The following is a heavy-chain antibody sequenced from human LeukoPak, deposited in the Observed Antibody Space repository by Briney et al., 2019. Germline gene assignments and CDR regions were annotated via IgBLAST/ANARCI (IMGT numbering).Heavy chain of an antibody. Sequence: GGSLRVSCAASGFTFDDYGMSWVRQAPGKGLEWVSGINWNGGSTGYADSVKGRFTISRDNAKNSLYLQMNSPRAEDTALYYCARDRMVGATTLRPFDYWGQGTLVTVSS. CDR1: GFTFDDYG. CDR3: ARDRMVGATTLRPFDY. J-gene: IGHJ4*02. V-gene: IGHV3-20*04. CDR2: INWNGGST. D-gene: IGHD1-26*01.